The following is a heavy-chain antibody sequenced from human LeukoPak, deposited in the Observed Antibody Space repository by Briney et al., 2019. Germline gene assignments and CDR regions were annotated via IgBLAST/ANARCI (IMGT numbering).Heavy chain of an antibody. CDR3: ARDRGSSNRIPDAFDI. V-gene: IGHV3-7*01. J-gene: IGHJ3*02. CDR1: GFTFSSYW. D-gene: IGHD1-26*01. CDR2: IKQDGREK. Sequence: GGSLRLSCAASGFTFSSYWMSWVRQAPGKGLEWVANIKQDGREKYYVDSVKGRFTISRDNAKNSLYLQMNSLRAEDTAVYYCARDRGSSNRIPDAFDIWGQGTMVTVSS.